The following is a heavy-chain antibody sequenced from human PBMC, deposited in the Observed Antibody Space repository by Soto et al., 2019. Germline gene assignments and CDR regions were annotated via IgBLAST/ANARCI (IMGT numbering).Heavy chain of an antibody. J-gene: IGHJ3*02. V-gene: IGHV4-59*01. Sequence: SETLSLTCNRSGCSISSFYWSCIRQPPGKGLEWIGYIYYSGSTNYNPSLKSRVTISVDTSKNQFSLKLSSVTAADTAVYYCARGLDVLVPAAMLAFDIWGQGTMVTVS. CDR1: GCSISSFY. CDR2: IYYSGST. D-gene: IGHD2-2*01. CDR3: ARGLDVLVPAAMLAFDI.